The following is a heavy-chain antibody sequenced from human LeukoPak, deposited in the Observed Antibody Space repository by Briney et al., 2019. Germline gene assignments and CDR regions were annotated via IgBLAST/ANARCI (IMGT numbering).Heavy chain of an antibody. V-gene: IGHV3-48*02. Sequence: GGSLRLSCAASGFTFSYYSMNWVRQAPGKGLERVSYFSTRSSTISYAGSVKGRFAISRDNAKNSLYLQMNSLRDEDTAVYYCARDQDYGFDYWGQGTLVIVSS. CDR2: FSTRSSTI. D-gene: IGHD4-17*01. CDR1: GFTFSYYS. J-gene: IGHJ4*02. CDR3: ARDQDYGFDY.